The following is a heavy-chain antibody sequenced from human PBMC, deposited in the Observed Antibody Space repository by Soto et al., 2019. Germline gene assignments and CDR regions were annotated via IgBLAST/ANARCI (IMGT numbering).Heavy chain of an antibody. J-gene: IGHJ4*02. CDR2: ISDDGVSK. V-gene: IGHV3-30*03. CDR1: VFTLSNYG. Sequence: LXLSCAASVFTLSNYGMHWVRPAPGKGLEWVAVISDDGVSKYYADSVQGRFTISRDNSESVVLLQMNSLRPDDTALYFCARAYYFGSGTSYTLYYWGQGTQVTVSS. CDR3: ARAYYFGSGTSYTLYY. D-gene: IGHD3-10*01.